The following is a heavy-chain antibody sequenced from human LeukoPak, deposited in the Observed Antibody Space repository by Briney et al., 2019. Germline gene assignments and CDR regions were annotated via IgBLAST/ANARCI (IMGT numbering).Heavy chain of an antibody. J-gene: IGHJ4*02. CDR3: ARPMVRGGAFDY. V-gene: IGHV1-69*05. CDR2: IIPIFGTA. Sequence: ASVKVSCKASGGTFSSYAISWVRQAPGQGLEWMGGIIPIFGTANYAQKFQGRVTITTDESTSTAYMELSSLRSEDTAVYYCARPMVRGGAFDYWGQGTLVTVSS. CDR1: GGTFSSYA. D-gene: IGHD3-10*01.